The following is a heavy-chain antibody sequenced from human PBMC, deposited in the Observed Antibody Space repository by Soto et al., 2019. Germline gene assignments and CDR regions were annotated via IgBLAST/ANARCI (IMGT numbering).Heavy chain of an antibody. CDR3: TKGATRPFDS. V-gene: IGHV5-51*01. CDR1: GYRFTSSL. CDR2: VYPSDSDV. J-gene: IGHJ4*02. Sequence: PGESLKISCQGSGYRFTSSLIGWVRQMPGKGLEWLGNVYPSDSDVRYSPSFEGRVTISADNSINTAYLHLLNLKASDTAIYYCTKGATRPFDSLGQGTRVTVSS. D-gene: IGHD3-16*01.